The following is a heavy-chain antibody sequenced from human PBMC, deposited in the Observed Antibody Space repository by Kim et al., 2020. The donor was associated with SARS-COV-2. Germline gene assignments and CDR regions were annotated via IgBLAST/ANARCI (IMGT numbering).Heavy chain of an antibody. CDR2: IRSKANSDAT. D-gene: IGHD2-8*02. J-gene: IGHJ4*02. CDR1: GFILSGSI. CDR3: SRTTEVPASTVH. V-gene: IGHV3-73*01. Sequence: GGSLRLSCAASGFILSGSILHWVRQASGKGPEWVGRIRSKANSDATAYAASVRGRFIISRDDSQNTAYLQMNSLETEDTAVYYCSRTTEVPASTVHWGQGTRVTVSS.